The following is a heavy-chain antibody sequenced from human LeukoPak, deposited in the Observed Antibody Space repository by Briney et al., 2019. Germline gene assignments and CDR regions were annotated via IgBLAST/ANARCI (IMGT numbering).Heavy chain of an antibody. CDR2: IYTSGRT. CDR1: GGSISSGSYY. J-gene: IGHJ6*03. Sequence: SETLSLTCTVSGGSISSGSYYWSWIRQPAGKGLEWIGRIYTSGRTNYNPSLKSRVTISVDTSRNQFSLKLSSVTAADTAVYYCARGYCSGGSCSGYYYYYYYMDVWGKGTSVTVSS. D-gene: IGHD2-15*01. V-gene: IGHV4-61*02. CDR3: ARGYCSGGSCSGYYYYYYYMDV.